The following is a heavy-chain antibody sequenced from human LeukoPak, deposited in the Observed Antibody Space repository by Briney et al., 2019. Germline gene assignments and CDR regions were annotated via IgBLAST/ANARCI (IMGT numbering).Heavy chain of an antibody. Sequence: PSGTLSLTCTVSGGSISSSSYYWGWIRQPPGKGLEWIGSIYYSGSTYYNPSLKSRVTISVDTSKNQFSLKLSSVTAADTAVYYCARMYGGNSKGDYWGQGTLVTVSS. V-gene: IGHV4-39*01. D-gene: IGHD4-23*01. CDR3: ARMYGGNSKGDY. J-gene: IGHJ4*02. CDR2: IYYSGST. CDR1: GGSISSSSYY.